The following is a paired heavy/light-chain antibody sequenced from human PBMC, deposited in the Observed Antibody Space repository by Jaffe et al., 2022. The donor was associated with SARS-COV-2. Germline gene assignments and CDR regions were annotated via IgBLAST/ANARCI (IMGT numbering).Light chain of an antibody. CDR1: QSITSSYY. CDR3: QHYGRSLWT. V-gene: IGKV3-20*01. CDR2: DAT. Sequence: EIVLTQSPGTLSLSPGERATLSCRASQSITSSYYLAWYQQKPGQAPRLLIYDATSRATGIPDRFSGSGSGTDFTLTISRLEPEDFAVYYCQHYGRSLWTFGQGTKVEIK. J-gene: IGKJ1*01.
Heavy chain of an antibody. CDR3: ARQPAVISSNWSPGGWFDP. CDR1: GDSVSSHRAA. Sequence: QIQLQQSGPGLVKPSQTLSLTCAISGDSVSSHRAAWNWIRQSPSRGLEWLGRTYYRSKWYSDYALSVKSRIVINPDTSKNQFSLQLKSVIPEDTAVYYCARQPAVISSNWSPGGWFDPWGQGTLVTVSS. J-gene: IGHJ5*02. CDR2: TYYRSKWYS. V-gene: IGHV6-1*01. D-gene: IGHD6-13*01.